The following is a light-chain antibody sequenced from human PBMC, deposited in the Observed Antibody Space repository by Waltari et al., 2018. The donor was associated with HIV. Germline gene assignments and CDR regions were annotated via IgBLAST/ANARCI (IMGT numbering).Light chain of an antibody. CDR1: ELGDKY. Sequence: SYEVTQPPSVAVSPGQTATITCSGYELGDKYTCWYQQKPGQSPLLVIYQDNKRPPGIPERFSGSSSGHTATLTISGTLPMDEADYYCQAWGSTTSGVFGRGTRLTVL. J-gene: IGLJ3*02. CDR3: QAWGSTTSGV. CDR2: QDN. V-gene: IGLV3-1*01.